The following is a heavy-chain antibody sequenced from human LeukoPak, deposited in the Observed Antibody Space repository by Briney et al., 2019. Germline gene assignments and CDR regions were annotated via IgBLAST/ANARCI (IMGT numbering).Heavy chain of an antibody. Sequence: SETLSLTCAVYGGSFSDYYWIWIRQPPGKGLEWIGEIIHSGSTNYNPSLKSRVTISVDTSKNQFSLKLSSVTAADTAVYYCARRGGDYWGQGTLVTVSS. D-gene: IGHD3-10*01. CDR1: GGSFSDYY. J-gene: IGHJ4*02. V-gene: IGHV4-34*12. CDR3: ARRGGDY. CDR2: IIHSGST.